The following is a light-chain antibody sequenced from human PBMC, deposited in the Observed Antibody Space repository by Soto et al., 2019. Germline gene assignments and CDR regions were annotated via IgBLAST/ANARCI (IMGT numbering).Light chain of an antibody. CDR3: QQTKSYPST. Sequence: AIQLTQSRSSLTASVGGRVTITCRARQDISSSVAWYQQKAGKAPKLLIYGASILQSGIPSGFSGSGFGTDFTLTISSLRAEDCAIYFCQQTKSYPSTFGGGTKVDIK. V-gene: IGKV1-13*02. CDR2: GAS. J-gene: IGKJ4*01. CDR1: QDISSS.